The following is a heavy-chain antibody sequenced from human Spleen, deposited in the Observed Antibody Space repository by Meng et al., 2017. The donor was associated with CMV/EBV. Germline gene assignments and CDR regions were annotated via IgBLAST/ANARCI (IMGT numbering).Heavy chain of an antibody. CDR1: GFTFSDYY. J-gene: IGHJ4*02. V-gene: IGHV3-11*01. CDR3: ASGVGALDY. CDR2: ISSSSHAV. D-gene: IGHD1-26*01. Sequence: GESLKISCVASGFTFSDYYMTWIRQAPGKGLEWVSYISSSSHAVYYADSVKGRFTISRDNARNTLYLLMNSLTAEDTAVYFCASGVGALDYWGQGMLVTASS.